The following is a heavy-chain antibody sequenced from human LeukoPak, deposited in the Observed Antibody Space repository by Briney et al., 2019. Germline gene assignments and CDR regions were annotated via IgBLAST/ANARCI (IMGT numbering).Heavy chain of an antibody. CDR2: IIAIFGTA. D-gene: IGHD3-10*01. CDR1: GGTFSSYA. Sequence: SVKLSCNASGGTFSSYAISWVRQAPGQGLEWMGGIIAIFGTANYAQKFQGRVTITADESTSTAYMKLSSLRSEDTAVYYCAREMRFGELYYYYYGMDVWGKGTTATVSS. J-gene: IGHJ6*04. CDR3: AREMRFGELYYYYYGMDV. V-gene: IGHV1-69*01.